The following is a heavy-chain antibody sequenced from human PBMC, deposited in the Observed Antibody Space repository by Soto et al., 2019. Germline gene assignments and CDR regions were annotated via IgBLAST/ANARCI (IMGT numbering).Heavy chain of an antibody. V-gene: IGHV4-38-2*01. J-gene: IGHJ6*02. D-gene: IGHD4-4*01. CDR3: ARTDYNYYYYYGMDV. CDR1: GYSISSGYY. CDR2: IYHSGST. Sequence: SDTLSLTCAVSGYSISSGYYWGWIRQPPGKGLEWIGSIYHSGSTYYNPSLKSRVTISVDTSKNQFSLKLSSVTAADTAVYYCARTDYNYYYYYGMDVWGQGTTVTVSS.